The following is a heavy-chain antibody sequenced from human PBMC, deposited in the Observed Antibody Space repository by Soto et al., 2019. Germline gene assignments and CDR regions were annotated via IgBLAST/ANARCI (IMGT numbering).Heavy chain of an antibody. CDR3: ARAPRSGDCFDY. V-gene: IGHV4-59*01. CDR2: IYSGGST. J-gene: IGHJ4*02. Sequence: PETLSLTCSVSGASMRGYYWAWVLQPPGRGLEWIGYIYSGGSTFYNPSVYSRVSMSRDTSKSQFSLRLTSVTPADTAVYFCARAPRSGDCFDYWGQGTLVTVSS. D-gene: IGHD3-10*01. CDR1: GASMRGYY.